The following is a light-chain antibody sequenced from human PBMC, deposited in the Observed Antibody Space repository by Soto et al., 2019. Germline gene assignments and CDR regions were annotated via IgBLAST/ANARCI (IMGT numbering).Light chain of an antibody. V-gene: IGKV1-5*01. Sequence: DIQMTQSPSTLSASVGDRVNITCRASQSIRGWLAWYQKKPGKAPKVVIYGASRLPSGVPSRFSGSGSETEFTLTISDLQPDDFATYYCQHSNTYLCTFGQGTKVDIK. CDR2: GAS. CDR3: QHSNTYLCT. J-gene: IGKJ2*02. CDR1: QSIRGW.